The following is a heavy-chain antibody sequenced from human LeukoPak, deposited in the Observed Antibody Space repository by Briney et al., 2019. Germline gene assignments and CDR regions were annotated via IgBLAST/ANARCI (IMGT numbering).Heavy chain of an antibody. V-gene: IGHV3-7*01. D-gene: IGHD3-22*01. Sequence: PGGSLTLSCAASGFTFSSYWMSWLRQAPGKGLEWVANIKQDGSEKYYVDSVKGRFTISRDNAKNSLYLQMNSLRAGDTAVYYCVSGYYYSYFDYWGQGTLVTVSS. CDR2: IKQDGSEK. J-gene: IGHJ4*02. CDR1: GFTFSSYW. CDR3: VSGYYYSYFDY.